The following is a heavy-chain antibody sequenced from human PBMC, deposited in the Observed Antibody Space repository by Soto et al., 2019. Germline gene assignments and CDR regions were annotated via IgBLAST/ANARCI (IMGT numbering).Heavy chain of an antibody. D-gene: IGHD2-8*01. CDR3: ARDRCPDGICYTGHLDY. V-gene: IGHV1-3*01. CDR1: GYTFSSYA. Sequence: QVQLVQSGAEVKKPGASVKVSCKGSGYTFSSYAMHWVRQAPGQRLEWMGRINAGTGNTKYSETFQGRVTITRDTSATTAYMELSSLRSEDTAVYFCARDRCPDGICYTGHLDYWGQGTLVTVSS. J-gene: IGHJ4*02. CDR2: INAGTGNT.